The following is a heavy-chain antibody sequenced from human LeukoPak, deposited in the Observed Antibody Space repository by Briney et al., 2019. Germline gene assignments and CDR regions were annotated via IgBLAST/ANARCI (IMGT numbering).Heavy chain of an antibody. CDR2: IYYSGRA. D-gene: IGHD1-26*01. CDR3: ARQGVGASVDY. Sequence: SETLSLTCTVSGGSISSGYWGWIRQPPGKGLEWIGYIYYSGRADYNPSLKSRVTISVDTSKNQFSLKLSSVTAADTAVYYCARQGVGASVDYWGQGTLVTVSS. V-gene: IGHV4-59*08. CDR1: GGSISSGY. J-gene: IGHJ4*02.